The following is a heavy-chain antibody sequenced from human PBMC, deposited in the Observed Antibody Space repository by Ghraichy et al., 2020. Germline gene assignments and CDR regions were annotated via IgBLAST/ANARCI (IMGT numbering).Heavy chain of an antibody. Sequence: GGSLRLSCAASGFTFSSYAMSWVRQAPGKGLEWVSAISGSGGSTYYADSVKGRFTISRDNSKNTLYLQMNSLRVEDTAVYYCAKNGPQLEYYYYYGMDVWGQGTTVTVSS. CDR3: AKNGPQLEYYYYYGMDV. CDR2: ISGSGGST. CDR1: GFTFSSYA. V-gene: IGHV3-23*01. J-gene: IGHJ6*02. D-gene: IGHD6-13*01.